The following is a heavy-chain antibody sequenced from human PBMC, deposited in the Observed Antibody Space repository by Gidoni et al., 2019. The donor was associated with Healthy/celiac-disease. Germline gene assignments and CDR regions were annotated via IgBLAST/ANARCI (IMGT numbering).Heavy chain of an antibody. Sequence: QVQLVQSGAEVKKPGSSVQVACKASGGTFSSYAISWVRQAPGQGLEWLGGIIPIFGTANYGQKFQGRVTITADESPSTAYMELSSLRSEDTAVYYCARDRLWFGELSATYHRNWFDPWGQGPWSPSPQ. CDR3: ARDRLWFGELSATYHRNWFDP. D-gene: IGHD3-10*01. V-gene: IGHV1-69*01. J-gene: IGHJ5*02. CDR1: GGTFSSYA. CDR2: IIPIFGTA.